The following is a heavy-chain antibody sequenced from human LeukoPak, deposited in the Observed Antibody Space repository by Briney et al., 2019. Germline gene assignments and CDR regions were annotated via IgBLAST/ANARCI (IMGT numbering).Heavy chain of an antibody. Sequence: GGSLRLSCAVSGFTFSNYAMTWVRQAPGKGLEWVSAISGSGDNTYYADSVKGRFTVSRDNSKNTLYVQMKSLRADDTAVYYCARSGVARFDYWGQGTLVTVSS. CDR3: ARSGVARFDY. D-gene: IGHD3-10*01. CDR2: ISGSGDNT. J-gene: IGHJ4*02. V-gene: IGHV3-23*01. CDR1: GFTFSNYA.